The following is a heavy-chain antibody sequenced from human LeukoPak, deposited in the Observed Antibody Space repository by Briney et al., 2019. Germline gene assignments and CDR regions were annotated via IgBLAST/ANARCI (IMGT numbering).Heavy chain of an antibody. CDR3: ARQYSGYVYYMDV. D-gene: IGHD5-12*01. CDR2: INHSGST. Sequence: SETLSLTCAVYGGSFSGYYWSWIRQPPGKGLEWIGEINHSGSTNYNPSLKSRVTISVDTSKNQFSLKLSSVTAADTAVYYCARQYSGYVYYMDVWGKGTTVTISS. J-gene: IGHJ6*03. CDR1: GGSFSGYY. V-gene: IGHV4-34*01.